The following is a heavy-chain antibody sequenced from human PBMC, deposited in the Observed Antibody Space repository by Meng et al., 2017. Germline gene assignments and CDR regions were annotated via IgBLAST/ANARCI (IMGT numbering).Heavy chain of an antibody. J-gene: IGHJ4*02. CDR1: GDSVTVGSHY. Sequence: VQLHESGPGLVRPSETLSLTCTVSGDSVTVGSHYWSWIRQPPGKGLEWIGYIDYGGSTSYNPSLRSRVTISVDTSNNQFSLKLSSVTAADTAVFYCARTRGDYYFDYWGQGTLVTVSS. V-gene: IGHV4-61*01. D-gene: IGHD3-16*01. CDR3: ARTRGDYYFDY. CDR2: IDYGGST.